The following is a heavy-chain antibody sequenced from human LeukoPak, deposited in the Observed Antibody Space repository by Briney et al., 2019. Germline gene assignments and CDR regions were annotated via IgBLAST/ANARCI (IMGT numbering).Heavy chain of an antibody. CDR2: IAVGSGNT. CDR3: ARKDIVAMGEAFNI. J-gene: IGHJ3*02. D-gene: IGHD5-12*01. Sequence: GASVKVSCKASGFTFTSSAVQWVRQARGQRLEWIGWIAVGSGNTNYAQKFQGRVTITRDTSASTAYMELSSLRSEDTAVYYCARKDIVAMGEAFNIWGQGTMVTVSS. CDR1: GFTFTSSA. V-gene: IGHV1-58*01.